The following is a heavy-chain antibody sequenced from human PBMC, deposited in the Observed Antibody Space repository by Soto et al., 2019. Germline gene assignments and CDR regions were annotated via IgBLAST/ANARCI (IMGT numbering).Heavy chain of an antibody. CDR3: ARDNIPAAIGYYYYYMDV. CDR2: ISSSSSTI. J-gene: IGHJ6*03. CDR1: GFTFSSDS. V-gene: IGHV3-48*01. Sequence: PGGSLRLSCAASGFTFSSDSMNWVRQAPGKGLEWVSYISSSSSTIYYADSVKGRFTISRDNAKNSLYLQMNSLRAEDTAVYYSARDNIPAAIGYYYYYMDVWGKGTTVTVSS. D-gene: IGHD2-2*02.